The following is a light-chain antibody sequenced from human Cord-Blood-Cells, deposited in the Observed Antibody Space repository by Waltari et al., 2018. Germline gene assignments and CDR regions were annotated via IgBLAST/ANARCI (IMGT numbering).Light chain of an antibody. CDR1: SSDVGSDNL. J-gene: IGLJ3*02. Sequence: QSALTQPASVSGSPGQSSTISCTGTSSDVGSDNLVSWYQQHPGKAPKLMIYEGSKRPSGVSNRFSGSKSGNTASLTISGLQAEDEADYYCCSYAGSSTLVFGGGTKLTVL. CDR3: CSYAGSSTLV. CDR2: EGS. V-gene: IGLV2-23*01.